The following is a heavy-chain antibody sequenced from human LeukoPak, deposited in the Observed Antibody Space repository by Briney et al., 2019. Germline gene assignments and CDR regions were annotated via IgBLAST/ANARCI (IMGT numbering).Heavy chain of an antibody. Sequence: GGSLRLSCAASGFTVSSSYMSWVRQAPGKGLEWVSVIYSGGSTYYADSVKGRFTISRDNSKNTLYLQMNSLRAEDTAVYYCARDLRRGSGPYYYYGMDVWGQGTTVTVSS. J-gene: IGHJ6*02. CDR3: ARDLRRGSGPYYYYGMDV. V-gene: IGHV3-53*01. CDR2: IYSGGST. D-gene: IGHD3-10*01. CDR1: GFTVSSSY.